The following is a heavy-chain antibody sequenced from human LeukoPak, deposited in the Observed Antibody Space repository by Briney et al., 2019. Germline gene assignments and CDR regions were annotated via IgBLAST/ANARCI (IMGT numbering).Heavy chain of an antibody. D-gene: IGHD6-19*01. CDR3: ARYSSGWYRDAFDI. J-gene: IGHJ3*02. V-gene: IGHV1-2*02. Sequence: APVKVSCKASGYTFTGYYMHWVRQAPGQGLEWMGWINPNSGGTNYAQKFQGRVTMTRDTSISTAYMELSRLRSDDTAVYYCARYSSGWYRDAFDIWGQGTMVTVSS. CDR1: GYTFTGYY. CDR2: INPNSGGT.